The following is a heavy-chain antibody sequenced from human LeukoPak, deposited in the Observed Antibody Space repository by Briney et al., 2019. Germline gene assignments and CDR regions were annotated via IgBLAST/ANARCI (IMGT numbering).Heavy chain of an antibody. CDR2: INPSGGST. CDR1: GYTFTSYY. V-gene: IGHV1-46*01. Sequence: ASVKVSCKASGYTFTSYYMHWVRQAPGQGLEWMGIINPSGGSTSYAQKFQGRVTMTRDTSTGTVYMELSSLRSEDTAVYYCAREWCGGDCYSNQLNPYYYYYGMDVWGQGTTVTVSS. D-gene: IGHD2-21*02. CDR3: AREWCGGDCYSNQLNPYYYYYGMDV. J-gene: IGHJ6*02.